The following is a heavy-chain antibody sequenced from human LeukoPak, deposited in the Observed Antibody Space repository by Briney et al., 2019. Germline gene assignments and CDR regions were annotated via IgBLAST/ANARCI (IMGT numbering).Heavy chain of an antibody. CDR2: ISSGSSYR. D-gene: IGHD1-26*01. CDR3: ARDSWSYYAFEY. V-gene: IGHV3-21*01. Sequence: PGGSLRLSCAASGFTFSTYSMNWVRQAPGKGLEWVSSISSGSSYRYYADSVKGRFTISRDNAKNSLYLQMNSLRAEDTAVYYCARDSWSYYAFEYWGEGPRVSVFS. J-gene: IGHJ4*02. CDR1: GFTFSTYS.